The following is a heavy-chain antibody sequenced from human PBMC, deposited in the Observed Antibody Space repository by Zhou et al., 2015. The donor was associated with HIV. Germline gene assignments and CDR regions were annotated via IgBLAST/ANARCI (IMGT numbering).Heavy chain of an antibody. CDR3: ARDRGAARPDWRYFDL. J-gene: IGHJ2*01. Sequence: QVQLVQSGAEVKKPGSSVKVSCKASGGTFSSYAISWVRQAPGQGLEWMGGIIPMFGTANYAQKFQGRVTITADRSTNTAYMEVRSLRYEDTAVYYCARDRGAARPDWRYFDLWGRGTLVTVSS. V-gene: IGHV1-69*06. D-gene: IGHD6-6*01. CDR2: IIPMFGTA. CDR1: GGTFSSYA.